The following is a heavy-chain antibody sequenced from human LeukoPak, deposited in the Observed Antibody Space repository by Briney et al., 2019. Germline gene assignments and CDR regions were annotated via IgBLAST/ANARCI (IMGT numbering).Heavy chain of an antibody. CDR2: INHSGST. D-gene: IGHD4-23*01. V-gene: IGHV4-34*01. Sequence: SETLSLTCAVYGGSFSGYYWSWIRQPPGKGLEWIGEINHSGSTNYNPSLKSRVTISVDTSKNQFSLKLSSVTAADTAVYYCARGLVPLYYFDYWGQGTLVTVSS. CDR3: ARGLVPLYYFDY. J-gene: IGHJ4*02. CDR1: GGSFSGYY.